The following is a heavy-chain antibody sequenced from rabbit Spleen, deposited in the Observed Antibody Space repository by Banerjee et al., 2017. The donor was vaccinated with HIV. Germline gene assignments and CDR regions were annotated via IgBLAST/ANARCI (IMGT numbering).Heavy chain of an antibody. J-gene: IGHJ4*01. V-gene: IGHV1S47*01. CDR3: ARDGDSGSYFDL. CDR1: GFSLSSNY. D-gene: IGHD2-1*01. CDR2: MDPIFGIT. Sequence: QEQLVESGGGLVKPEGSLTLTCTASGFSLSSNYYMCWVRQAPGKGLEWIGYMDPIFGITYYTSWVNGRFAISSGNAQNTVFLQMTSLTAVDAATYCCARDGDSGSYFDLWGPGTLVTVS.